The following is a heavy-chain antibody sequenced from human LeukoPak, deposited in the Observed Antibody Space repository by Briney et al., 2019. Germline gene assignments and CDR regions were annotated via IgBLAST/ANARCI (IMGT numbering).Heavy chain of an antibody. D-gene: IGHD2-2*01. CDR2: ISGSGGST. Sequence: GGSLRLSCGASGFTFSSYAMSWVRQAPGKGLEWVSAISGSGGSTYYADSVKGRFTISRDNYKNTLYLQMNSLRAEDTAVYYCAIPRGDIVVVPAAIEYWGQGTLVTVSS. CDR3: AIPRGDIVVVPAAIEY. V-gene: IGHV3-23*01. CDR1: GFTFSSYA. J-gene: IGHJ4*02.